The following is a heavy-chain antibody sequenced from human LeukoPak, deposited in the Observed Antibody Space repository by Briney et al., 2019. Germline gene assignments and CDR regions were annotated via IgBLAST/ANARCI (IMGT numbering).Heavy chain of an antibody. J-gene: IGHJ3*02. V-gene: IGHV3-21*01. CDR3: ARDKNYDYVWGSYRQTKDLDAFDI. D-gene: IGHD3-16*02. Sequence: GGSLRLSCAASGFTFSSYSMNWVRQAPGKGLEWVSSISSSSSYIYYADSVKGRFTISRDNAKHSLYLQMNSLRAEDTAVYYCARDKNYDYVWGSYRQTKDLDAFDIWGQGTMVTVSS. CDR2: ISSSSSYI. CDR1: GFTFSSYS.